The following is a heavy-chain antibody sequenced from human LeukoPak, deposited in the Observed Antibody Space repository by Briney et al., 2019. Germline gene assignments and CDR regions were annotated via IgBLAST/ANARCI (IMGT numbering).Heavy chain of an antibody. CDR1: GYTFTGYY. Sequence: ASVKVSCKASGYTFTGYYMHWVRQAPGQGLEWMGWINPNSGGTNYAQKFQGRVTMTRDTSISTAYMELSRLRSDDTAVYYCARPPDYDFWSGYYNYWGQGTLVTVSS. CDR3: ARPPDYDFWSGYYNY. D-gene: IGHD3-3*01. CDR2: INPNSGGT. J-gene: IGHJ4*02. V-gene: IGHV1-2*02.